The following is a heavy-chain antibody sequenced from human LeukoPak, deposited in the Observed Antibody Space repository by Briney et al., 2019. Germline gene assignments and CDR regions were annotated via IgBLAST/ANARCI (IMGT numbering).Heavy chain of an antibody. CDR1: GYTFTGYY. CDR2: INPNSGGT. Sequence: ASVKVSCKASGYTFTGYYMLWVRQAPRQGREGMGWINPNSGGTNYAQQSQGRLTMTRDTSISTAYMELSRPRSDDTAVYYCARVHPVGAPLPPALDIWGQGTMVTVSS. J-gene: IGHJ3*02. CDR3: ARVHPVGAPLPPALDI. D-gene: IGHD1-26*01. V-gene: IGHV1-2*02.